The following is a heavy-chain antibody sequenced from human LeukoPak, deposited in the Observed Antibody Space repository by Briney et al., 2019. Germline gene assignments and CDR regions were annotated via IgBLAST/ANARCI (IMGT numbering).Heavy chain of an antibody. J-gene: IGHJ4*02. Sequence: SGGCLRLSCAASGFTFSSYAMSWVRHAPGKGLEWVSAISGSGGSTYYADSVKGRFTISRDNSKNTLYLQMNSLRAEDTAVYYCAKGGVGRLFEYWGQGTLVTVSS. D-gene: IGHD1-26*01. CDR1: GFTFSSYA. CDR2: ISGSGGST. V-gene: IGHV3-23*01. CDR3: AKGGVGRLFEY.